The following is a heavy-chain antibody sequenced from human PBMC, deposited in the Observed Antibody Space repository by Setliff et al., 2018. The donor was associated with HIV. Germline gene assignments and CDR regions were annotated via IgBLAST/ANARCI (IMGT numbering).Heavy chain of an antibody. CDR1: GDSITGRW. V-gene: IGHV4-59*11. J-gene: IGHJ6*02. Sequence: SETLSLTCTVSGDSITGRWLSWIRQPPGKGLEWTGNIYHNGFANYNPSLKSRLTISVDTSKNQVSLTLSSVTPADTAVYYCEAATVGETGYYGIDVWGPGTTVTVSS. CDR3: EAATVGETGYYGIDV. D-gene: IGHD1-26*01. CDR2: IYHNGFA.